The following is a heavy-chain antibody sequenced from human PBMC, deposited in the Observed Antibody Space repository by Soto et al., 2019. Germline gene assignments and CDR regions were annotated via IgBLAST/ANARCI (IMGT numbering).Heavy chain of an antibody. Sequence: EVQPVESGGGLVQPGGSLRLSCATSGFTFSSYWMYWVRQAPGKGLVWVSRINSDGSNTGYADSVKGRFTISRDNAKSTLYLEMNSLRAEDTAVYYCARNFDYWGQGILVTVSS. CDR1: GFTFSSYW. J-gene: IGHJ4*02. CDR3: ARNFDY. V-gene: IGHV3-74*01. CDR2: INSDGSNT.